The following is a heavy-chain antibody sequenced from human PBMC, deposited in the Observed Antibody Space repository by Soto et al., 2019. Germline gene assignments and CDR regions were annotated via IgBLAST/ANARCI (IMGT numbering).Heavy chain of an antibody. D-gene: IGHD5-12*01. CDR3: ARDGSGYDNYYYYYYMDV. Sequence: GGSLRLSCAASGFTFSSYSMNWVRQAPGKGLEWVSSISSSSSYIYYADSVKGRFTISRDNAKNSLYLQMNSLRAEDTAVCYCARDGSGYDNYYYYYYMDVWGKGTTVTVSS. J-gene: IGHJ6*03. CDR1: GFTFSSYS. CDR2: ISSSSSYI. V-gene: IGHV3-21*01.